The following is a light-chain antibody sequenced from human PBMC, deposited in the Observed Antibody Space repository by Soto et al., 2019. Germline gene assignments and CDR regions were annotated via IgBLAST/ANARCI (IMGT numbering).Light chain of an antibody. CDR3: QQYDSYPYP. J-gene: IGKJ2*01. V-gene: IGKV1-5*03. CDR1: QTISTW. CDR2: KAS. Sequence: DNQMTQSPSTLAASVGDRVTITCRASQTISTWVAWYQQKPGKAPKLLIYKASDLERGVPSRFSGSGYGTEFTLTISSLQPDDFATYYCQQYDSYPYPFGQGTKLEIK.